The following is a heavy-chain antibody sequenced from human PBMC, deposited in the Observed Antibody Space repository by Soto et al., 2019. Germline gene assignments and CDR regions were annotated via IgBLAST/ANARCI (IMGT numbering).Heavy chain of an antibody. CDR1: GGVFRNYA. V-gene: IGHV1-69*01. J-gene: IGHJ5*01. CDR3: ARDRWGSYSFDS. Sequence: QVQLVQSGAEVKKPGSSVKVSCKASGGVFRNYAINWVRQAPGQGLEWMGGIIPVFGTADYPQKFQGRVTITADETSTTTYMELTRLETEDPAVLFCARDRWGSYSFDSWGQGTLVTVAS. D-gene: IGHD1-26*01. CDR2: IIPVFGTA.